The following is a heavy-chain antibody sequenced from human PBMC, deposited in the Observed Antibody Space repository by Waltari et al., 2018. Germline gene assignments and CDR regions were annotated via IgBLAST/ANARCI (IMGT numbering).Heavy chain of an antibody. D-gene: IGHD6-19*01. CDR1: GGSISSGNYY. J-gene: IGHJ5*02. V-gene: IGHV4-61*02. CDR2: IYTSGTT. CDR3: ARGPLNSSGWYVH. Sequence: QVQLQESGPGLVKPSQTLSLTCTVSGGSISSGNYYWSWIRQPAGKGLEWIGRIYTSGTTNYNPSLKSRVTISIDTSKNQFSLKLSSVTAADTAVYYCARGPLNSSGWYVHWGQGTLVIVSP.